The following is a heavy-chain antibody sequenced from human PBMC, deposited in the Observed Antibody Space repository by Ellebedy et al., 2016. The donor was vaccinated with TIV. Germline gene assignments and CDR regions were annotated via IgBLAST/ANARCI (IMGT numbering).Heavy chain of an antibody. J-gene: IGHJ3*02. CDR2: INQDGREK. V-gene: IGHV3-7*01. Sequence: GESLKISCAAPRFSFSSYWMSWVRQAPGKGLEWVANINQDGREKFYVDSVKGRFTISRDNTKNSLYLQMNSLRVEDSAVYYCATDGSYGDYRFPTHAFEIWGQGTMVTVSS. D-gene: IGHD4-17*01. CDR3: ATDGSYGDYRFPTHAFEI. CDR1: RFSFSSYW.